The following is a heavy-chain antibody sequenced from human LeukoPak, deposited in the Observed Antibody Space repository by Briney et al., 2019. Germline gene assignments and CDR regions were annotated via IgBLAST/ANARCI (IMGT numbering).Heavy chain of an antibody. J-gene: IGHJ4*02. CDR2: ISSGSSTI. V-gene: IGHV3-48*01. CDR3: ASVVVIGH. CDR1: GFTFSTYN. D-gene: IGHD2-21*01. Sequence: GGSLRLSCAASGFTFSTYNMNWVRQAPGKGLEWVSYISSGSSTIYYADSVKGRFTISRDNVKNSLYLQINSLRAEDTAVYYCASVVVIGHWGQGTLVTVSS.